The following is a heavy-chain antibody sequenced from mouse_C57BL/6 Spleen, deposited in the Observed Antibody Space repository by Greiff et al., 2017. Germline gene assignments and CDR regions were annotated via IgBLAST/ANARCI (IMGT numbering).Heavy chain of an antibody. CDR1: GFTFSDYY. J-gene: IGHJ4*01. Sequence: EVKVVESGGGLVQPGGSLKLSCAASGFTFSDYYMYWVRQTPEKRLEWVAYISNGGGSTYYPDTVKGRFTISRDNAKNTLYLQMSRLKSEDTAMYYCARHRYSNSYAMDYWGQGTSVTVSS. CDR3: ARHRYSNSYAMDY. CDR2: ISNGGGST. D-gene: IGHD2-5*01. V-gene: IGHV5-12*01.